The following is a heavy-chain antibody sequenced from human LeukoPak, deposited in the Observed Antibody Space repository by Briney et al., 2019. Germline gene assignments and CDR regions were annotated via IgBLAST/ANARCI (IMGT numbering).Heavy chain of an antibody. D-gene: IGHD6-19*01. CDR1: GFTFSSYW. Sequence: PGVSLRLSCAASGFTFSSYWMSWVRQAPGKGLEWVANIKQDGSEKYYVDSVKGRFTISRDNAKNSLYLQMNSLRAEDTAVYYCARDGYSSGWYFVDYWGQGTLVTVSS. J-gene: IGHJ4*02. V-gene: IGHV3-7*01. CDR2: IKQDGSEK. CDR3: ARDGYSSGWYFVDY.